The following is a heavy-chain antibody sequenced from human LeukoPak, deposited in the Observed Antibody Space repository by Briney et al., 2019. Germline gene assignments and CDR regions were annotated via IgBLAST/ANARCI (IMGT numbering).Heavy chain of an antibody. CDR3: AKDNYYGSSAVIDY. Sequence: GGSLRLSCAASGFTFSSYGMHWVRQAPGKGLEWVAALSHDGNNEFYADSVKGRFTISRDNSKSTLYLQMNSLRAGDTATFYCAKDNYYGSSAVIDYWGQGTLVTVSS. V-gene: IGHV3-30*18. J-gene: IGHJ4*02. CDR1: GFTFSSYG. D-gene: IGHD3-22*01. CDR2: LSHDGNNE.